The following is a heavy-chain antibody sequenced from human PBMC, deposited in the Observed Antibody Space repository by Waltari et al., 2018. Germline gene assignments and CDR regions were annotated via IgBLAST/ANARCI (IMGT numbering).Heavy chain of an antibody. D-gene: IGHD2-15*01. CDR2: VHGSGRT. V-gene: IGHV4-4*02. J-gene: IGHJ5*02. CDR1: AESVSNNYW. Sequence: QLQLQESGPGLVKSSGTLSLRFAVSAESVSNNYWWSWVRQSPQTGLEWIGQVHGSGRTNYHPSFASRVTMSVDTSNNDVSLRVTSATAADTALYYCARDRGRGLYLDTWGPGTLVAVS. CDR3: ARDRGRGLYLDT.